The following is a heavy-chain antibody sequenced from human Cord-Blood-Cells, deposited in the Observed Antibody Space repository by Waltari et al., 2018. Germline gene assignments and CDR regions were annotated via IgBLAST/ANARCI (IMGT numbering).Heavy chain of an antibody. CDR2: IYHSGST. V-gene: IGHV4-38-2*02. J-gene: IGHJ4*02. CDR3: AREGGIAAAGADY. Sequence: QVQLQESGPGLVKPSETLSPTCAVPGYSISRGSYWGWIRQPPGKGLEWIGSIYHSGSTYYNPSLKSRVTISVDTSKNQFSLKLSSVTAADTAVYYCAREGGIAAAGADYWGQGTLVTVSS. CDR1: GYSISRGSY. D-gene: IGHD6-13*01.